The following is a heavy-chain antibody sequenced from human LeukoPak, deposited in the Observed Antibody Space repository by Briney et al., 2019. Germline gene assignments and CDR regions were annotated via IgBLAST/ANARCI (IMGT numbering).Heavy chain of an antibody. J-gene: IGHJ4*02. Sequence: GRSLRLSCAPSGFTFSRHCMHWVRQAPGKGLEWVAIISNDGSRKNYAHSVEGRFTISRDNSKNTLYLQMDSLRAEDTAVYYCARDRAWNYFDYWGQGTLVTVSS. D-gene: IGHD3-3*01. CDR3: ARDRAWNYFDY. CDR1: GFTFSRHC. CDR2: ISNDGSRK. V-gene: IGHV3-30*03.